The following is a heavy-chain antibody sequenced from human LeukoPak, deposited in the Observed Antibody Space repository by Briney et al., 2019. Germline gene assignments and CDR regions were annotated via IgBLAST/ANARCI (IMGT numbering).Heavy chain of an antibody. CDR1: GFTFSSYG. Sequence: PGGSLRLSCAASGFTFSSYGMHWVRQAPGKGLEWVAFIRYDGSNKYYADSVKGRFTISRDNSKNTLYLQMNSLRAEDTAVYYCAKDHSSGWPRHYYYYYYMDVWGKGTTVTVSS. D-gene: IGHD6-19*01. CDR2: IRYDGSNK. V-gene: IGHV3-30*02. CDR3: AKDHSSGWPRHYYYYYYMDV. J-gene: IGHJ6*03.